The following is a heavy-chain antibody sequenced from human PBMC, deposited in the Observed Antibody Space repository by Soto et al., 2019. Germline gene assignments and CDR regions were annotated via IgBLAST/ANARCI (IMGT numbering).Heavy chain of an antibody. J-gene: IGHJ4*02. CDR1: GFIVSNTY. CDR3: AKNGPQITIQIDY. D-gene: IGHD3-3*01. CDR2: IYSGGST. Sequence: GGSLRLSCAASGFIVSNTYMSWVRQAPGKGPEWVSIIYSGGSTYYADSVKGRFTISRDNSKNTLYLRMNSLRAEDTAVYYCAKNGPQITIQIDYWGQGTLVTVSS. V-gene: IGHV3-66*01.